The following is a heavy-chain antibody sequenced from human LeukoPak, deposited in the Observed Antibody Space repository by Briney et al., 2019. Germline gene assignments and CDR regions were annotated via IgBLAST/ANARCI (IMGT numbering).Heavy chain of an antibody. CDR2: IRHDESNK. D-gene: IGHD3-3*01. CDR3: AKDAGVVIIPVNYYYVDV. Sequence: QAGGSLRLSCAASGFTFSSCGMHWVRQAPGKGLEWVAFIRHDESNKFYVDSVKGRFTISRDNSKNTLYLQMNSLRVEDTAVYYCAKDAGVVIIPVNYYYVDVWGKGTTVTVSS. V-gene: IGHV3-30*02. CDR1: GFTFSSCG. J-gene: IGHJ6*03.